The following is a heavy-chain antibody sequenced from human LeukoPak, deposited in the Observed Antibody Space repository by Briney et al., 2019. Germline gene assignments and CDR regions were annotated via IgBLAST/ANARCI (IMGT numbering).Heavy chain of an antibody. CDR3: AKDNPIEEVPGLGPGP. J-gene: IGHJ5*02. D-gene: IGHD2-2*01. V-gene: IGHV3-30*02. CDR2: IQYHGSDI. CDR1: GFTFNRHG. Sequence: GGSLRLSCAASGFTFNRHGMHWVRQAPGKGLEWVAFIQYHGSDIFYADSVKGRFTISRDNSKNTLYLQMNSLRAEDTAVYYCAKDNPIEEVPGLGPGPWGQGTLVTVSS.